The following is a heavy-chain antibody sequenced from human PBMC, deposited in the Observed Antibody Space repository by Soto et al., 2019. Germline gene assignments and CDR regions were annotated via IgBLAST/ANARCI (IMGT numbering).Heavy chain of an antibody. CDR2: ISGSGATK. CDR1: GFTFSSHI. J-gene: IGHJ4*02. CDR3: ARAIRGFSYVVDY. V-gene: IGHV3-48*02. D-gene: IGHD5-18*01. Sequence: LSLSFAASGFTFSSHIVNLVRQAPGKGLEWVSYISGSGATKYYADSVKGRFTISRDNARNSLYLQMSSLSDEDTAVYYCARAIRGFSYVVDYWGQGTLVTVSS.